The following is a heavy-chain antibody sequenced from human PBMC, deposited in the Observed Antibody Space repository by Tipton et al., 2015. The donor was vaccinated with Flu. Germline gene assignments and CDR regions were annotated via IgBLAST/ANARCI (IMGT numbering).Heavy chain of an antibody. Sequence: SGFRFNTFWMNWVRQAPGKGLEWVAIIKQDASEKLYVDSVEGRFTIPRDNAKNSLSLQMDSLRGDDTAVHYCAGGSGWLITDWGQGTLVTVSS. J-gene: IGHJ4*02. CDR2: IKQDASEK. D-gene: IGHD6-19*01. CDR3: AGGSGWLITD. CDR1: GFRFNTFW. V-gene: IGHV3-7*01.